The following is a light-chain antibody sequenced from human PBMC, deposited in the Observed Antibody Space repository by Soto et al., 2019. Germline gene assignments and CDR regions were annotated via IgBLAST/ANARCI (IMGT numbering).Light chain of an antibody. V-gene: IGLV1-51*01. CDR1: SSNIGGNS. Sequence: QSVMTQPPSVSAAPGQKVTISCSGSSSNIGGNSVSWYQQLPGTAPKLLIYDDNKRPSGIPDRFSGSKSGTSATLGITGFQTGDEADYYCGSWDTSLHALILGGGTKLTVL. J-gene: IGLJ2*01. CDR2: DDN. CDR3: GSWDTSLHALI.